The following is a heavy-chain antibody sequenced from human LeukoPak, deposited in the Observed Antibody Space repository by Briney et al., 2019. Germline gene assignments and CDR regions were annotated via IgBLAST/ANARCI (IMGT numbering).Heavy chain of an antibody. V-gene: IGHV4-34*01. CDR1: GGSFSGYY. J-gene: IGHJ3*02. CDR3: ASCGYSYGWGAFDI. Sequence: RPSETPSLTCAVYGGSFSGYYWSWIRQPPGKGLEWIGEINHSGSTNYNPSLKSRVTISVDTSKNQFSLKLSSVTAADTAVYYCASCGYSYGWGAFDIWGQGTMVTVSS. CDR2: INHSGST. D-gene: IGHD5-18*01.